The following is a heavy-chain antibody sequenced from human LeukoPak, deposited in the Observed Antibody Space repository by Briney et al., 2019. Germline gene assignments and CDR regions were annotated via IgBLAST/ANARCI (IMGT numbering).Heavy chain of an antibody. V-gene: IGHV4-39*07. CDR2: IHSSGST. D-gene: IGHD4-17*01. Sequence: SETLSLTCSVAGGSIRYSSYYWTWIRQPPGKGLEWIGNIHSSGSTDYNPSLKSRVTISIDTSKNQFSLKLSSVTAADTAVYYCAKSSDYGDYGRDYYYYMDVWGKGTTVTISS. CDR1: GGSIRYSSYY. CDR3: AKSSDYGDYGRDYYYYMDV. J-gene: IGHJ6*03.